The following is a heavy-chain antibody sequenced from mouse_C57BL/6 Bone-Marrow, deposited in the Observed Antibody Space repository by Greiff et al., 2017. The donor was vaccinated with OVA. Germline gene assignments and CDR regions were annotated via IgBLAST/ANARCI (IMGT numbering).Heavy chain of an antibody. CDR3: ARDGVLRWAWFAY. CDR1: GYTFTSYW. Sequence: QVQLQQPGAELVRPGSSVKLSCKASGYTFTSYWMHWVKQRPIQGLEWIGHIDPSDSETHYNQKFKDKATLTVDKSSSTAYMQLSSLTSEDSAVYYCARDGVLRWAWFAYWGQGTLVTVSA. CDR2: IDPSDSET. J-gene: IGHJ3*01. V-gene: IGHV1-52*01. D-gene: IGHD1-1*01.